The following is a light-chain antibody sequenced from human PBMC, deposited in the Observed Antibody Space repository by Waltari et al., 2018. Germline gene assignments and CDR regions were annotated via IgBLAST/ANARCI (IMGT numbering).Light chain of an antibody. Sequence: DIVVTQSPDSLPVSLGARAAITCKSSQSVLYSSNNKNYLAWYQQKPGQPPKLLIYWASTRESGVPDRFSGSGSGTDFTLTISSLQAEDVAVYYCQQYYSTPYTFGQGTKLEIK. CDR2: WAS. V-gene: IGKV4-1*01. CDR1: QSVLYSSNNKNY. J-gene: IGKJ2*01. CDR3: QQYYSTPYT.